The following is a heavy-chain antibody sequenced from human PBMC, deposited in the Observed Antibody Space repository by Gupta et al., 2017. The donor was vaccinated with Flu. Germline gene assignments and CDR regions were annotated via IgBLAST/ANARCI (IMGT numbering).Heavy chain of an antibody. CDR1: GGSISSGSYY. Sequence: QVQLQESGPGLVKPSQTLSLTCTVSGGSISSGSYYWSWIRQPAGKGLEWIGRIYTSGSTNYNPSLKSRVTISVDTSKNQFSLKLSSVTAADTAVYYCARLVGYCGGDAKSTCRNKTYYYGMDVWGQGTTVTVSS. D-gene: IGHD2-21*02. CDR3: ARLVGYCGGDAKSTCRNKTYYYGMDV. J-gene: IGHJ6*02. V-gene: IGHV4-61*02. CDR2: IYTSGST.